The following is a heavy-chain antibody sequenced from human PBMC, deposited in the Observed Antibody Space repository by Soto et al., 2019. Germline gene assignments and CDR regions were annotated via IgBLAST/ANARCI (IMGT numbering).Heavy chain of an antibody. Sequence: GASVKVSCKASGCTFTSYAMHWVRQAPGQGLEWMGWINADNGNTKYSQKFQGRATMTTDTSASTAYMELRSLRSDDTAVYYCARDERLPNDAFDIWGQGTMVTVSS. CDR1: GCTFTSYA. CDR2: INADNGNT. J-gene: IGHJ3*02. V-gene: IGHV1-3*01. CDR3: ARDERLPNDAFDI. D-gene: IGHD6-25*01.